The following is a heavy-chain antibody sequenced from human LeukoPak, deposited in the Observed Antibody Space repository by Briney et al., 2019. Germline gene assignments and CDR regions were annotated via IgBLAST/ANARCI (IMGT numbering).Heavy chain of an antibody. J-gene: IGHJ6*03. D-gene: IGHD7-27*01. Sequence: GGTLRLSCAASGFTFSSYGMSWVRQAPGKGLEWVSAISGSGGSTYYADSVKGRFTISRDNSKNTLYLQMNSLRAEDTAVYYCAKDSLTGPYYMDVWGKGTTVTVSS. CDR1: GFTFSSYG. CDR2: ISGSGGST. CDR3: AKDSLTGPYYMDV. V-gene: IGHV3-23*01.